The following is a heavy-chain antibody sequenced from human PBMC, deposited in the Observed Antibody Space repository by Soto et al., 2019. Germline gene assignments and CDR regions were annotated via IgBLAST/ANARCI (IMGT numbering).Heavy chain of an antibody. D-gene: IGHD3-3*01. CDR2: INHSGST. J-gene: IGHJ4*02. CDR3: ARADERVRLRFLEWLPFDY. Sequence: PSETLSLTCAVYGGSFSGYYWSWIRQPPGKGLEWIGEINHSGSTNYNPSLKSRVTISVDTSKNQFSLKLSSVTAADTAVYYCARADERVRLRFLEWLPFDYWGQGTLVTVSS. V-gene: IGHV4-34*01. CDR1: GGSFSGYY.